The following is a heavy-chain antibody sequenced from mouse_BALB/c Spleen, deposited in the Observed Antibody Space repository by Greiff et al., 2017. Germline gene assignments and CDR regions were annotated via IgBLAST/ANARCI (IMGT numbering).Heavy chain of an antibody. CDR3: ARHHYDYDVGDYYAMDY. J-gene: IGHJ4*01. CDR1: GFTFSSYA. V-gene: IGHV5-9-3*01. D-gene: IGHD2-4*01. CDR2: ISSGGSYT. Sequence: EVQLVESGGGLVKPGGSLKLSCAASGFTFSSYAMSWVRQTPEKRLEWVATISSGGSYTYYPDSVKGRFTISRDNAKNTLYLQMSSLRSEDTAMYYCARHHYDYDVGDYYAMDYWGQGTSVTVSS.